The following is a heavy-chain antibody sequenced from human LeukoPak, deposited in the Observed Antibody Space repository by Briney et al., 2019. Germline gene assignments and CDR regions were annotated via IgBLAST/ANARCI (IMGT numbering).Heavy chain of an antibody. Sequence: GGSLRLSCAASGFTFTDYAMSWVRQAPGKGLEWVSAISGSGGSTYYADSVKGRFTISRDKSKNTLYLQMNSLRAEDTAVYYCAKDQARPYYYDSSAYGEVDYWGQGTLVTVSS. CDR3: AKDQARPYYYDSSAYGEVDY. CDR1: GFTFTDYA. V-gene: IGHV3-23*01. J-gene: IGHJ4*02. D-gene: IGHD3-22*01. CDR2: ISGSGGST.